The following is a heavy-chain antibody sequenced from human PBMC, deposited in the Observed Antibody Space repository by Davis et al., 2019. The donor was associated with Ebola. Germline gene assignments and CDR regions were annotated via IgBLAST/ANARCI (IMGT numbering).Heavy chain of an antibody. CDR3: VREAGATTRIYDS. J-gene: IGHJ5*01. Sequence: ASVKVSCKASSYTFTSYGISWVRQAPGQGLEWMGWISAYNGNTNYAQKLQGRVTMTTDTSRSTAYTELRSLRSDDTAVYYCVREAGATTRIYDSWGQGTLVTVSS. D-gene: IGHD1-26*01. CDR2: ISAYNGNT. CDR1: SYTFTSYG. V-gene: IGHV1-18*01.